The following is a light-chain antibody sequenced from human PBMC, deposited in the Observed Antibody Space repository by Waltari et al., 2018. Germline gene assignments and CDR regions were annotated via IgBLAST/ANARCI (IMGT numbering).Light chain of an antibody. V-gene: IGKV1-5*03. CDR3: QQYNSYVLYT. J-gene: IGKJ2*01. CDR2: QAS. Sequence: DIQVTQSPSTLSASVGDRVTITCRASQSLSSSLAWYQQKPGKAPKLLIYQASSLESGTPSRFSGSGSGTEFTLTISSLQPDDFATYYCQQYNSYVLYTFGQGTKLEIK. CDR1: QSLSSS.